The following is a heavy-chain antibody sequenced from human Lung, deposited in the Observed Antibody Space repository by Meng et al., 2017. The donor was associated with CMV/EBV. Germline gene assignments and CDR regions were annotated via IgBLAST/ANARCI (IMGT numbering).Heavy chain of an antibody. V-gene: IGHV4-59*01. CDR3: SSRRGGWPYFDF. J-gene: IGHJ4*02. CDR1: PGSISSYY. Sequence: LXCTVSPGSISSYYWSWIRQPPGKGLEWIGYVSDSGNTNYNPSLKSRVTISIDTSKNQFSLRLKSVTAADTAVYYCSSRRGGWPYFDFWGQGTRVTVDS. CDR2: VSDSGNT. D-gene: IGHD6-19*01.